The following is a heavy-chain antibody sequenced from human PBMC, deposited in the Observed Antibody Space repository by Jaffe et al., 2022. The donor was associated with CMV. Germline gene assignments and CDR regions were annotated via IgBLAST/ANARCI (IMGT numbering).Heavy chain of an antibody. D-gene: IGHD6-6*01. J-gene: IGHJ3*02. V-gene: IGHV4-34*01. CDR1: GGSFSGYY. Sequence: QVQLQQWGAGLLKPSETLSLTCAVYGGSFSGYYWSWIRQPPGKGLEWIGEINHSGSTNYNPSLKSRVTISVDTSKNQFSLKLSSVTAADTAVYYCARVGQLDDDAFDIWGQGTMVTVSS. CDR3: ARVGQLDDDAFDI. CDR2: INHSGST.